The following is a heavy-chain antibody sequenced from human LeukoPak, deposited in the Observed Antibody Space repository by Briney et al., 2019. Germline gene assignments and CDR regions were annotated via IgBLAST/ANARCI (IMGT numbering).Heavy chain of an antibody. CDR2: ISYDGSNK. Sequence: GGSLRLSCAASGFTFSSYAMHWVRQAPGKGLEWVAVISYDGSNKYYADSVKGRFTISRDNSKNTLYLQMNSLRAEDTAVYYCAREQLPFFCTNGVCYFDYWGQGTLVTVSS. CDR3: AREQLPFFCTNGVCYFDY. CDR1: GFTFSSYA. D-gene: IGHD2-8*01. V-gene: IGHV3-30-3*01. J-gene: IGHJ4*02.